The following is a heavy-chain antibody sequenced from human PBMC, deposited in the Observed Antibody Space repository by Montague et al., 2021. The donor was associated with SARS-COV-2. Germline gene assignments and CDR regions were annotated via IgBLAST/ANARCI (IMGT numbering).Heavy chain of an antibody. D-gene: IGHD3-3*01. CDR2: ISGGGLSI. Sequence: SLRLSCAASGFSFSDYYMTWIRQAPGKGLEWVSYISGGGLSIYYSDSVKGRFTISRDNANKTLFLQMNSLRAEDTAVYYCARRGKAITVPYFDYWGQGTPVAVSS. V-gene: IGHV3-11*01. CDR3: ARRGKAITVPYFDY. J-gene: IGHJ4*02. CDR1: GFSFSDYY.